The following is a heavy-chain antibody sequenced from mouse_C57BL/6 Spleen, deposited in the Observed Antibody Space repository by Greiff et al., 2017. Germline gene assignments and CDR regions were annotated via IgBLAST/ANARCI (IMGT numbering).Heavy chain of an antibody. V-gene: IGHV14-4*01. CDR3: TTLITTGYFDV. J-gene: IGHJ1*03. D-gene: IGHD1-1*01. Sequence: EVQLVESGAELVRPGASVKLSCTASGFNIKDDYMHWVKQRPEQGLEWIGWIDPENGDTEYASKFQGKATITADTSSNTAYLQLSSLTSEDTAVYYCTTLITTGYFDVWGTGTTVTVSS. CDR2: IDPENGDT. CDR1: GFNIKDDY.